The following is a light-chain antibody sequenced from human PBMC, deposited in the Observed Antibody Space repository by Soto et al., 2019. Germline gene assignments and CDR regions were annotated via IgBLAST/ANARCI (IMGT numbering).Light chain of an antibody. V-gene: IGKV3-20*01. Sequence: EIVLTQSPGTLSLSPGERATLSCRASQSVSSSYLAWYQQKPGQAPRLLIYGASSRATGIPDRFSGSGSGTDFTLTISRLEPEDFAVYYCQQYGRWWTFGQGTKVDIK. CDR1: QSVSSSY. CDR3: QQYGRWWT. J-gene: IGKJ1*01. CDR2: GAS.